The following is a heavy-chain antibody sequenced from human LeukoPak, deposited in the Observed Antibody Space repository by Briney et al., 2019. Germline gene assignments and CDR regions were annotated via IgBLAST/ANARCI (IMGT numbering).Heavy chain of an antibody. Sequence: GGSLRLSCAASGFTFSSYGMSWVRQAPGKGLEWVSAISGSGGSTYYADSVKGRFTISRDNSKNTLYLQMNSLRAEDTAVYYCAKSGGSGSHHYDTYYYYYMDVWGKGTTVTISS. J-gene: IGHJ6*03. CDR3: AKSGGSGSHHYDTYYYYYMDV. CDR2: ISGSGGST. V-gene: IGHV3-23*01. CDR1: GFTFSSYG. D-gene: IGHD3-10*01.